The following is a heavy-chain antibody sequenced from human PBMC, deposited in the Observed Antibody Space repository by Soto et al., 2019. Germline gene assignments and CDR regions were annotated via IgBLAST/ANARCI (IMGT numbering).Heavy chain of an antibody. Sequence: PGGSLRLSCTASGFTFGDYAMSWFRQAPGKGLEWVGFIRSKAYGGTTEYAASVKGRFTISRDDSKSIAYLQMNSLKTEDTAVYYCTSGSRYYAFWSGYSYWGQGTLVTFSS. CDR3: TSGSRYYAFWSGYSY. D-gene: IGHD3-3*01. CDR1: GFTFGDYA. J-gene: IGHJ4*02. CDR2: IRSKAYGGTT. V-gene: IGHV3-49*03.